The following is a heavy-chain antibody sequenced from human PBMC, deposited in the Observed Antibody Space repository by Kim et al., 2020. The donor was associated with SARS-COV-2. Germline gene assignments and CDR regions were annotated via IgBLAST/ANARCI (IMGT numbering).Heavy chain of an antibody. V-gene: IGHV3-33*06. D-gene: IGHD6-25*01. CDR2: IWYDGSNK. CDR3: AKELAAWLDN. J-gene: IGHJ4*02. Sequence: GGSLRLSCAASGFTFSGYAMNWVRQAPGKGLEWVAVIWYDGSNKYYADSVKGRFTISRDNSKNTLYLQMNSLRAEDTAVYYCAKELAAWLDNWGQGTLVTVSS. CDR1: GFTFSGYA.